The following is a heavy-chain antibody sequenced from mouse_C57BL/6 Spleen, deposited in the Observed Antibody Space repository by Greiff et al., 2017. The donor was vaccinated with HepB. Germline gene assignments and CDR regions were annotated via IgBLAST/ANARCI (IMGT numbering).Heavy chain of an antibody. CDR3: ARALTTVVANDY. V-gene: IGHV3-6*01. CDR2: ISYDGSN. J-gene: IGHJ2*01. CDR1: GYSITSGYY. D-gene: IGHD1-1*01. Sequence: ESGPGLVKPSQSLSLTCSVTGYSITSGYYWNWIRQFPGNKLEWMGYISYDGSNNYNPSLKNRTSITRDTSKNQFFLKLNSVTTEDTATYYCARALTTVVANDYWGQGTTLTVSS.